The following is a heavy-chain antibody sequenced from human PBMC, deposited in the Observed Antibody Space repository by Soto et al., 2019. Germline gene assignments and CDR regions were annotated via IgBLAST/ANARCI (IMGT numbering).Heavy chain of an antibody. Sequence: SETLSLTCTVSGGSISSYYWSWIRQPPGKGLEWNGYIYYSGNTNYKPSLKNRINISIDTSKNQFSLKLSSVNAAETAFFYFAREDCSGGSCYSNYGMDVWGQGTTVTVSS. V-gene: IGHV4-59*01. J-gene: IGHJ6*02. CDR1: GGSISSYY. D-gene: IGHD2-15*01. CDR2: IYYSGNT. CDR3: AREDCSGGSCYSNYGMDV.